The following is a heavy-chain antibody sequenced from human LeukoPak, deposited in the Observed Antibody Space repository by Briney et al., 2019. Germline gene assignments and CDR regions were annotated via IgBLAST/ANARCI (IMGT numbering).Heavy chain of an antibody. Sequence: QPGGSLRLSCAASGFTLRSYDMSWVRQAPGKGLEWVAATSGSGVNSYYADSVRGRFTMSRDNSQNTLYLQMDSLRAEDTALYYCAKEYSGYDFDYWGQGTLVTVSS. J-gene: IGHJ4*02. CDR2: TSGSGVNS. CDR3: AKEYSGYDFDY. V-gene: IGHV3-23*01. CDR1: GFTLRSYD. D-gene: IGHD5-12*01.